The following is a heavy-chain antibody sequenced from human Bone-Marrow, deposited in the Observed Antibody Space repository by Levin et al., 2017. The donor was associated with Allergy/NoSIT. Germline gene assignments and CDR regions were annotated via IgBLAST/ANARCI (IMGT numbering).Heavy chain of an antibody. CDR3: ARSNPAGPYGSGSAYFDY. J-gene: IGHJ4*02. CDR2: ISSSGSTI. Sequence: GGSLRLSCAASGFTFSSYEMNWVRQAPGKGLEWVSYISSSGSTIYYADSVKGRFTISRDNAKNSLYLQMNSLRAEDTAVYYCARSNPAGPYGSGSAYFDYWGQGTLVTVSS. V-gene: IGHV3-48*03. CDR1: GFTFSSYE. D-gene: IGHD3-10*01.